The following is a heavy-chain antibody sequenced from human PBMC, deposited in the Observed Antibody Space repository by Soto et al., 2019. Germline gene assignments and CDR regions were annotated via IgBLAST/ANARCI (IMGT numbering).Heavy chain of an antibody. CDR1: GFTFSSYW. D-gene: IGHD2-21*01. Sequence: LRLSCAASGFTFSSYWMHWVRQAPGKGLVWVSRINSDESSTSYADSVKGRFTISRDNAKNTLYLQMNSPRAEDTAVYYCARDRMGYCAGDGCYDYYYYGMDVWGQGTTVTVSS. V-gene: IGHV3-74*01. CDR3: ARDRMGYCAGDGCYDYYYYGMDV. J-gene: IGHJ6*02. CDR2: INSDESST.